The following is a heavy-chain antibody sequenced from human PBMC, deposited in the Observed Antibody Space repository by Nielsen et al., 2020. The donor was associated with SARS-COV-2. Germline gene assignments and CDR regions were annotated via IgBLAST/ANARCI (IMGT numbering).Heavy chain of an antibody. CDR3: ASVVDY. CDR2: ISYDGSNK. V-gene: IGHV3-30-3*01. CDR1: GFTFSSYA. D-gene: IGHD2-21*01. Sequence: GESLKISCAASGFTFSSYAMHWVCQAPGKGLEWVAVISYDGSNKYYADSVKGRFTISRDNSKNTLYLQMNSLRAEDTAVYYCASVVDYWGQGTLVTVSS. J-gene: IGHJ4*02.